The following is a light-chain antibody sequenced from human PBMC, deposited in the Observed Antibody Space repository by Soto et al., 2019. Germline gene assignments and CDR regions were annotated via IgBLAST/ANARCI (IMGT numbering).Light chain of an antibody. V-gene: IGLV1-36*01. CDR3: AAWDDSLNGRV. J-gene: IGLJ1*01. Sequence: QSVLTQPPSVSEAPRQRVTISCSGSSSNIGNNAVNWYQQFPGKAPKLLIYYDDLLPSGVSDRFSGSKSGTSASLAISGLQSEDEADYYCAAWDDSLNGRVFGTGT. CDR1: SSNIGNNA. CDR2: YDD.